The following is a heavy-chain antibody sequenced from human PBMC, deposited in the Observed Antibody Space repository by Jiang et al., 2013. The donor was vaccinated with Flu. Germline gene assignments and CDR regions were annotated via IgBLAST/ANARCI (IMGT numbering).Heavy chain of an antibody. CDR2: IDPSDSYT. CDR3: AREYYYGSGSYTDYYYYGMDV. Sequence: VQLVESGAEVKKPGESLRISCKGSGYSFTSYWISWVRQMPGKGLEWMGRIDPSDSYTNYSPSFQGHVTISADKSISTAYLQWSSLKASDTAMYYCAREYYYGSGSYTDYYYYGMDVWGKGTTVTVSS. CDR1: GYSFTSYW. D-gene: IGHD3-10*01. J-gene: IGHJ6*04. V-gene: IGHV5-10-1*03.